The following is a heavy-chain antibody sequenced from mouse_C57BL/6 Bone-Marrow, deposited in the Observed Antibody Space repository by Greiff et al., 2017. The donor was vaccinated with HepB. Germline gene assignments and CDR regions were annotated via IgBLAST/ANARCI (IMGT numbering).Heavy chain of an antibody. CDR3: AREDEGYYVYFDY. D-gene: IGHD2-3*01. J-gene: IGHJ2*01. V-gene: IGHV5-17*01. CDR1: GFTFSDYG. CDR2: ISSGSSTI. Sequence: EVKLVESGGGLVKPGGSLKLSCAASGFTFSDYGMHWVRQAPEKGLEWVAYISSGSSTIYYADTVKGRFTISRDNAKNTLFLQMTSLRSEDTAMYYCAREDEGYYVYFDYWGQGTTLTVSS.